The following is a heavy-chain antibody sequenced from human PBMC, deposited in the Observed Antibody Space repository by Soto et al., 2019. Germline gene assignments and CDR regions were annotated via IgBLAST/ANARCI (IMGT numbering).Heavy chain of an antibody. CDR2: ISSSSSYI. CDR1: GFTFSSYS. V-gene: IGHV3-21*01. J-gene: IGHJ4*02. CDR3: ARDPGVPNYDILTGYSSVDY. Sequence: GGSLRLSCAASGFTFSSYSMNWVRQAPGKGLEWVSSISSSSSYIYYADSVKGRFTISRDNAKNSLYLQMNSLRAEDTAVYYCARDPGVPNYDILTGYSSVDYWGQGTLVTVSS. D-gene: IGHD3-9*01.